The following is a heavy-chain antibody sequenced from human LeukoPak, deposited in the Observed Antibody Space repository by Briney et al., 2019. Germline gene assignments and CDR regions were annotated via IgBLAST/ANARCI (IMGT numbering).Heavy chain of an antibody. CDR3: AKAPLYYYDSSGCPYYFDY. CDR2: ISGSGGST. Sequence: GGSLRLSCAASGFTFSSYWMHWVRQAPGKGLEWVSAISGSGGSTYYADSVKGRFTISRDNSKNTLYLQMNSLRAEDTAVYYCAKAPLYYYDSSGCPYYFDYWGQGTLVTVSS. D-gene: IGHD3-22*01. J-gene: IGHJ4*02. CDR1: GFTFSSYW. V-gene: IGHV3-23*01.